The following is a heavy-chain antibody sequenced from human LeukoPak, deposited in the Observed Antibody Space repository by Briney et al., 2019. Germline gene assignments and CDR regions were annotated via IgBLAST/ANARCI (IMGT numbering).Heavy chain of an antibody. D-gene: IGHD1-26*01. CDR1: GGSFSGYY. J-gene: IGHJ5*02. Sequence: SETLSLTCAVYGGSFSGYYWSWSRQPPGKGLEWIGEINHSGSTNYNPSLKSRVTISVDTSKNQFSLKLSSVTAADTAVYYCARGWAMGATGVARWFDPWGQGTLVTVSS. V-gene: IGHV4-34*01. CDR3: ARGWAMGATGVARWFDP. CDR2: INHSGST.